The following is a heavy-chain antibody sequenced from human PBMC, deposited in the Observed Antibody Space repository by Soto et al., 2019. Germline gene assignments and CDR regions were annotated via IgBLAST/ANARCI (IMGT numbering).Heavy chain of an antibody. D-gene: IGHD3-3*01. CDR3: ARLNVLRFLEWLPDNKYYYYYMDV. J-gene: IGHJ6*03. CDR2: IKQDGSEK. CDR1: GFTFSSYW. V-gene: IGHV3-7*01. Sequence: GGFLRLSCAASGFTFSSYWMSWVRQAPGKGLEWVANIKQDGSEKYYVDSVKGRFTISRDNAKNSLYLQMNSLRAEDTAVYYCARLNVLRFLEWLPDNKYYYYYMDVWGKGTTVTVSS.